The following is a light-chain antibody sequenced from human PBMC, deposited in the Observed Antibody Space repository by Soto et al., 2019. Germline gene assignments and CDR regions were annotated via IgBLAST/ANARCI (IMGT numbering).Light chain of an antibody. J-gene: IGLJ1*01. CDR2: DVS. Sequence: QSALTQPASVSGSPGQSITISCTGTSSDVGGYNYVSWYHQHPGKAPKLMIYDVSNRPSGVSNRFSGSKSGNMASLTISGLQAEDEADYYCSSYTSSSTLDVFGTGTKVTVL. CDR1: SSDVGGYNY. V-gene: IGLV2-14*03. CDR3: SSYTSSSTLDV.